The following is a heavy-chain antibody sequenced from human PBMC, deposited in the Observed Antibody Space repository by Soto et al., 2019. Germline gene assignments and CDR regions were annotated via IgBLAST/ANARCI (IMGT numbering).Heavy chain of an antibody. Sequence: QVQLVESGGGMVKSGGSLRLSCAASGFFFSDSYMSWIRQAPGKGLEYVSYISTSSRYTKYADSVRGRFTISRDNAKSSLYRQMYSLRDEDTAVYYCVRGGSTYYNGASFDHWCHGTLVVVSS. CDR2: ISTSSRYT. V-gene: IGHV3-11*05. J-gene: IGHJ4*01. D-gene: IGHD3-10*01. CDR3: VRGGSTYYNGASFDH. CDR1: GFFFSDSY.